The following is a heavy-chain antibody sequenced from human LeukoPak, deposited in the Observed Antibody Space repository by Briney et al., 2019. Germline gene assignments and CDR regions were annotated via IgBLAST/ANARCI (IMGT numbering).Heavy chain of an antibody. Sequence: GGSLRLSCAASGFTFSSYSMNWVRQAPGKGLEWVSSISSSSRYIYYADSVKGRFTISRDNAKNSLYLQMNSLRAEDTAVYYCARDHSSSWAYYFDYWGQGTLVTVSS. CDR3: ARDHSSSWAYYFDY. CDR2: ISSSSRYI. V-gene: IGHV3-21*01. CDR1: GFTFSSYS. D-gene: IGHD6-13*01. J-gene: IGHJ4*02.